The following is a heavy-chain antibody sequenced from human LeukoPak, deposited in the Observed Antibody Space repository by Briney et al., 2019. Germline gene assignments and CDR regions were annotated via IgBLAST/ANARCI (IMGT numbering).Heavy chain of an antibody. J-gene: IGHJ4*02. V-gene: IGHV4-4*01. CDR3: ARRQGVIVPAAIGY. CDR1: GDPISSSNW. Sequence: SETLSLTCAVSGDPISSSNWWSWVRQSPGKRLEWIGRIYHSGITNYNPSLKSRVTISVDESKNQFSLKLSSVTAADTAVYCCARRQGVIVPAAIGYWGQGTLVTVSS. CDR2: IYHSGIT. D-gene: IGHD2-2*02.